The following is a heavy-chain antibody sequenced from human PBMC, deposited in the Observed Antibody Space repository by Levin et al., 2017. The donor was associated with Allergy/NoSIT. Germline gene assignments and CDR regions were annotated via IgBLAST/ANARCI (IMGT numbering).Heavy chain of an antibody. CDR1: GFSLSSYA. CDR2: MNQDGGQK. J-gene: IGHJ4*02. V-gene: IGHV3-7*03. Sequence: GGSLRLSCAASGFSLSSYALHWVRQAPGKGLEWVASMNQDGGQKYYVDSVRGRFTISRDNAKNSLYLQMNSLSADDTAVYYCARDFSSGGSTYRCFFDYWGQGALVTVSS. D-gene: IGHD6-25*01. CDR3: ARDFSSGGSTYRCFFDY.